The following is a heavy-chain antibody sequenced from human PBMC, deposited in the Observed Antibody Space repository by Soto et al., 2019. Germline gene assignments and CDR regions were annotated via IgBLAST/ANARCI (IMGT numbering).Heavy chain of an antibody. CDR2: ISSHSSTL. D-gene: IGHD6-19*01. CDR3: VRDGSGNLYLNWFDP. CDR1: GFTFSSYS. V-gene: IGHV3-48*02. J-gene: IGHJ5*02. Sequence: AGGSLRLSCAASGFTFSSYSMNWVRQAPGEGLEWISYISSHSSTLYYADSVKGRFTISRDNAGNSLYLQMNSLRDEDTAVYYCVRDGSGNLYLNWFDPWGQGTLVTVSS.